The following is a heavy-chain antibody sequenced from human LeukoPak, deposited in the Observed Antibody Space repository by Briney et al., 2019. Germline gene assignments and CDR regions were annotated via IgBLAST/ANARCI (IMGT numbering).Heavy chain of an antibody. D-gene: IGHD2-8*01. CDR1: GYTFIDYY. CDR3: ARDGVDGAEELDR. CDR2: INPANGGT. V-gene: IGHV1-2*07. J-gene: IGHJ5*02. Sequence: GASVKVSCLTSGYTFIDYYVHWLRQAPGQGLEWMGMINPANGGTSYASKFQGRVTLTTDTSIRTAYMDLSRLRPDDTAIYYCARDGVDGAEELDRWGQGTLVAVSS.